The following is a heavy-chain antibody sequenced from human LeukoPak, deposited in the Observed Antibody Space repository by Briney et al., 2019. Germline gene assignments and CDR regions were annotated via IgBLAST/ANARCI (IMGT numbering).Heavy chain of an antibody. CDR1: GYTFTGYY. V-gene: IGHV1-2*02. D-gene: IGHD3-10*01. CDR3: AMILYGTGSPTYYLDY. Sequence: ASVKVSCKASGYTFTGYYIHWVRQAPGQGLEWMGWINPNSGGTNYAQNFQGRVTMTRDTSISTVYMEVSWLRSDDTAVYYCAMILYGTGSPTYYLDYWGQGTLVTVSP. CDR2: INPNSGGT. J-gene: IGHJ4*02.